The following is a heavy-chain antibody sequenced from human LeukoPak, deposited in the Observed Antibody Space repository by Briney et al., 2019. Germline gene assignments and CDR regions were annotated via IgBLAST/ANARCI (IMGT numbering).Heavy chain of an antibody. V-gene: IGHV4-31*03. CDR2: IYYSGST. J-gene: IGHJ5*02. D-gene: IGHD2-2*02. CDR1: GGSISSGGYY. CDR3: ARELGYCSSTSCYKLFDP. Sequence: SETLPLTCTVSGGSISSGGYYWSWIRQHPGKGLEWIGYIYYSGSTYYNPSLKSRVTISVDTSKSQFSLKLSSVTAADTAVYYCARELGYCSSTSCYKLFDPWGQGTLVTVSS.